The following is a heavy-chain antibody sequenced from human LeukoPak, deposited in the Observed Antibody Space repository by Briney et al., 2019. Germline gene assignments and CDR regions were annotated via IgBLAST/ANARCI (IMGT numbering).Heavy chain of an antibody. J-gene: IGHJ5*02. CDR3: ARDGGVAAAGPFDP. V-gene: IGHV3-23*01. CDR1: GFTFSSYA. CDR2: ISGSGGST. D-gene: IGHD6-13*01. Sequence: GGSLRLSCAASGFTFSSYAMSWVRQAPGKGLEWVSAISGSGGSTYYVDSVKGRFTISRDNSKNTLYLQMNSLRAEDTAVYYCARDGGVAAAGPFDPWGQGTLVTVSS.